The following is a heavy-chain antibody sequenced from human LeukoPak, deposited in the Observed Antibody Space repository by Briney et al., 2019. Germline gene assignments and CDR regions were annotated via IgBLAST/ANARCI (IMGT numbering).Heavy chain of an antibody. J-gene: IGHJ5*02. CDR1: GFTFRSYG. CDR3: ARAVLLWFGESNNWFDP. CDR2: IKYDGTNK. D-gene: IGHD3-10*01. V-gene: IGHV3-30*02. Sequence: GGSLRLSCAASGFTFRSYGMSWVRQAPGEGLEWVAFIKYDGTNKYYADSVKGRFTISRDNSKNTLHLQMNSLRTDDTAFYYCARAVLLWFGESNNWFDPWGQGTLVTVSS.